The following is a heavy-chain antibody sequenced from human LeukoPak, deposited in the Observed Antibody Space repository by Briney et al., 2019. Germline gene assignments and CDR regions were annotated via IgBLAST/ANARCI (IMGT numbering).Heavy chain of an antibody. J-gene: IGHJ4*02. CDR3: AREYCSTTRCYMADY. Sequence: ASVKVSCKAPGYTFTGYYMHWVRQAPGQGLEWMGWINPNSGGTNYAQKFQGRVTMTRDTSISTAYMELSRLRSDDTAVYYCAREYCSTTRCYMADYWGQGTLVTVSS. CDR1: GYTFTGYY. D-gene: IGHD2-2*01. CDR2: INPNSGGT. V-gene: IGHV1-2*02.